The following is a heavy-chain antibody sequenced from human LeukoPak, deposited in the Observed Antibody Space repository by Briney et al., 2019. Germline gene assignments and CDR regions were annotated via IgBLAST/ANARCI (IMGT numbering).Heavy chain of an antibody. V-gene: IGHV3-30-3*01. Sequence: PGGSLRLSCAASGFTFNSYSMHWVRQAPGKGLEWVTAISDDETYKFYADSVKGRFTISRDNSKNTLYLQMNSLRAEDTAVYYCARDLGGASSAFDIWGQGTLVTVSS. CDR2: ISDDETYK. D-gene: IGHD1-26*01. CDR3: ARDLGGASSAFDI. CDR1: GFTFNSYS. J-gene: IGHJ3*02.